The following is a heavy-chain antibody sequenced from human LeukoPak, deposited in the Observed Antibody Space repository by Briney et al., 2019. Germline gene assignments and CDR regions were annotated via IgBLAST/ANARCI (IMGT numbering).Heavy chain of an antibody. J-gene: IGHJ5*02. CDR3: ARGGDFWSGYSPLDNWFDP. CDR1: GGSISSSNW. Sequence: SGTLSLTCAVSGGSISSSNWWSWVRQPPGKGLEWIGEIYHSGSTNYNPSLKSRVTISVDKSKNQFSLKLSSVTAADTAVYYCARGGDFWSGYSPLDNWFDPWGQGTLVTVSS. V-gene: IGHV4-4*02. CDR2: IYHSGST. D-gene: IGHD3-3*01.